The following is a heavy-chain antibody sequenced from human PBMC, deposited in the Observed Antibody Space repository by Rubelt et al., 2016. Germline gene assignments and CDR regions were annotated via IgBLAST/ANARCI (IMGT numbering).Heavy chain of an antibody. CDR1: RYW. V-gene: IGHV3-74*01. CDR2: INTDGST. D-gene: IGHD6-6*01. CDR3: ARDRGWSSYDS. Sequence: RYWMHWVRQAPGKGLVWVSRINTDGSTSYADSVKGRFTISRDNGKNTLHLQMNSLRAEDTAVYYCARDRGWSSYDSWGQGTLVTVSS. J-gene: IGHJ4*02.